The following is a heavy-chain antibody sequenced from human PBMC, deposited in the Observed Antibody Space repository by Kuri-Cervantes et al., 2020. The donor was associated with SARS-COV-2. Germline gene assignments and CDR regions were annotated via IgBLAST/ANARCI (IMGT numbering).Heavy chain of an antibody. CDR2: ISSSSSYV. J-gene: IGHJ6*02. CDR1: GFTFSSYS. CDR3: ARMLRKYQLLQGAYYYCGMDV. D-gene: IGHD2-2*01. Sequence: GGSLRLSCAASGFTFSSYSMNWVRQAPGKGLEWVSSISSSSSYVYYADSVKGRFTISRDNAKNSLYLQMNSLRAEDTAVYYCARMLRKYQLLQGAYYYCGMDVWGQGTTVTVSS. V-gene: IGHV3-21*01.